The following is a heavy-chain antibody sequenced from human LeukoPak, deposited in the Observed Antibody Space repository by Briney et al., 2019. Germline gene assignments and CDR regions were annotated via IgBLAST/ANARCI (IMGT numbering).Heavy chain of an antibody. CDR2: ISYDGSNK. D-gene: IGHD3-22*01. CDR3: AKEKSSGYSYYYYYGMDV. CDR1: GFTFSSYG. J-gene: IGHJ6*02. Sequence: GGSLILSCAASGFTFSSYGMHWVRQAPGKGLEWVAVISYDGSNKYYADSVKGRFTISRDNSKNTLYLQMNSLRAEDTAVYYCAKEKSSGYSYYYYYGMDVWGQGTTVTVSS. V-gene: IGHV3-30*18.